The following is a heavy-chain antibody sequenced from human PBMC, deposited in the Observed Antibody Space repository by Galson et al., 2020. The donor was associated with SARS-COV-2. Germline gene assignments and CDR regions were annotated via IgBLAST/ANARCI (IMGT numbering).Heavy chain of an antibody. J-gene: IGHJ4*02. CDR1: GFPFSSYA. CDR2: ISGSGRST. D-gene: IGHD3-10*01. V-gene: IGHV3-23*01. CDR3: AKDPRRGAGR. Sequence: GESLKISCAASGFPFSSYAMSWVRQAPGKGLEWVSAISGSGRSTYYADSVKGRFTISRDNSKNTLYLQMNSLRAEDTAVYYCAKDPRRGAGRWGQGTLVTVSS.